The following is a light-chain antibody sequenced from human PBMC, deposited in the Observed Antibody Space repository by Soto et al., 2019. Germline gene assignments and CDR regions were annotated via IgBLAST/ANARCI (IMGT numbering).Light chain of an antibody. CDR1: QSLLHSNGYNY. CDR2: LGS. Sequence: EIVMTQSPVSLPVTPGKPAPISCRSGQSLLHSNGYNYLDWYLQKPRHSPXLLIYLGSNRASGVPDRLSGSGSGTDFTLKISRVEAEDVGVYYCMQALPTLTFGGGTKVDIK. CDR3: MQALPTLT. J-gene: IGKJ4*01. V-gene: IGKV2-28*01.